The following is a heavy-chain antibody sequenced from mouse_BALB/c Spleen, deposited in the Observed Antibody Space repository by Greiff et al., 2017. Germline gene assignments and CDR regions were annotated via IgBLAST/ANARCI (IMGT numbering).Heavy chain of an antibody. Sequence: EVNLVESGGGLVQPGGSLRLSCATSGFTFTDYYMSWVRQPPGKALEWLGFIRNKANGYTTEYSASVKGRFTISRDNSQSILYLQMNTLRAEDSATYYCARDRGYDDAMDYWGQGTSVTVSS. CDR2: IRNKANGYTT. D-gene: IGHD2-14*01. CDR1: GFTFTDYY. J-gene: IGHJ4*01. CDR3: ARDRGYDDAMDY. V-gene: IGHV7-3*02.